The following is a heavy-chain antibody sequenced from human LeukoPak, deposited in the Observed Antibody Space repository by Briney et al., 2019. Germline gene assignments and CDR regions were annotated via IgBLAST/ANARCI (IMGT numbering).Heavy chain of an antibody. Sequence: SVKVSCKASGGTFSSYAISWVRQAPGQGLEWMGGINPIFGTANYAQKFQGRVTITADKSTSTAYMELSSLRSEDTAVYYCARGPGHGWYECNYWGQGTLVTVSS. J-gene: IGHJ4*02. V-gene: IGHV1-69*06. CDR3: ARGPGHGWYECNY. D-gene: IGHD6-19*01. CDR2: INPIFGTA. CDR1: GGTFSSYA.